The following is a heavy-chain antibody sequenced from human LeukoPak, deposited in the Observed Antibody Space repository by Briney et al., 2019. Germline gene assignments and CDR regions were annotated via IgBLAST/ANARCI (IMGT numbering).Heavy chain of an antibody. D-gene: IGHD2-8*01. CDR2: MYHSGTT. Sequence: SETLSLTCTVCGGSISSYYWSWIRQPPGKGLEWIGSMYHSGTTSYNPSLKSRVTMAVDTSKNQFSLELTSVTAADTAVYYCARGGVLMVYALGYYYFDYWGQGTLVTVSS. V-gene: IGHV4-59*04. CDR1: GGSISSYY. CDR3: ARGGVLMVYALGYYYFDY. J-gene: IGHJ4*02.